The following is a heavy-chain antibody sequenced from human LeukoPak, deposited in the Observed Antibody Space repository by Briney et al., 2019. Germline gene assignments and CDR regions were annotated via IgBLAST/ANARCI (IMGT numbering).Heavy chain of an antibody. Sequence: PGGSLRLSCAASGFTFSSNWMHWVRQAPGKGLVWVSRINSDGSSTTYADSVKGRFTISRDNAKNTLYLQMNSLRADDTAVYYCASSRYFNNWGIWGQGTMVTVSS. CDR2: INSDGSST. CDR1: GFTFSSNW. J-gene: IGHJ3*02. D-gene: IGHD1-1*01. CDR3: ASSRYFNNWGI. V-gene: IGHV3-74*01.